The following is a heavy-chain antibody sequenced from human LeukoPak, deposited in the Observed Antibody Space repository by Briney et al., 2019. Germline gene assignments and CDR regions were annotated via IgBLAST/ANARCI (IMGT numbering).Heavy chain of an antibody. V-gene: IGHV1-69*13. CDR3: AAVNTGYGDYGYDY. CDR2: IIPIFGTA. J-gene: IGHJ4*02. Sequence: ASVKVSCKASGGTFSSYAISWVRQAPGQGLEWMGGIIPIFGTANYAQKFQGRVTITADESTSTAYMELSSLRSEDTAVYYCAAVNTGYGDYGYDYWGQGTLVTVSS. D-gene: IGHD4-17*01. CDR1: GGTFSSYA.